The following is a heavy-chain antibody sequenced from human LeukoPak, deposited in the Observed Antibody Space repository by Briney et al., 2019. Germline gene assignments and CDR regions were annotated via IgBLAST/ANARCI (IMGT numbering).Heavy chain of an antibody. Sequence: GGSLRLSCAASGFTFDDYAMHWVRQATGKGLEWVSGISWNSGSIGYADSVKGRFTISRDNAKNSLYLQMNSLRAEDTALYYCATSRTGTTFFDYWGQGTLVTVSS. V-gene: IGHV3-9*01. CDR1: GFTFDDYA. CDR2: ISWNSGSI. CDR3: ATSRTGTTFFDY. J-gene: IGHJ4*02. D-gene: IGHD1-1*01.